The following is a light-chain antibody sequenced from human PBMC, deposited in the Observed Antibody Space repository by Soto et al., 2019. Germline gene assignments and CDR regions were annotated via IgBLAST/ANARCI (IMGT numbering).Light chain of an antibody. CDR2: DVS. CDR3: SSYTSSSILYV. Sequence: QSVLTQPASVSGSPGQSITISCTGTSSDVGGYNYVSWYQQHPGKAPKLMIYDVSNRPSGVSNRFSGSKCGNTASLTISGLQAEDEADYYCSSYTSSSILYVFGTGTKLTVL. V-gene: IGLV2-14*01. J-gene: IGLJ1*01. CDR1: SSDVGGYNY.